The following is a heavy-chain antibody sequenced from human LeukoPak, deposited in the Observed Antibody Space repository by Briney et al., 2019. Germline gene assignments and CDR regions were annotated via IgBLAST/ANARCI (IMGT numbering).Heavy chain of an antibody. Sequence: SVKVSCKASGGTFSSYAISWVRQAPGQGFEWMGRIIPIFGTANYAQKFQGRVTITTDESTSTAYMELSSLRSEDTAVYYCAGSGRGYSGSYYGDWGQGTLVTVSS. J-gene: IGHJ1*01. CDR3: AGSGRGYSGSYYGD. V-gene: IGHV1-69*05. D-gene: IGHD1-26*01. CDR2: IIPIFGTA. CDR1: GGTFSSYA.